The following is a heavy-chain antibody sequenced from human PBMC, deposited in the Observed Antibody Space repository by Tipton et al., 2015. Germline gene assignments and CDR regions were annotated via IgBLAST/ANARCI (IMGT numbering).Heavy chain of an antibody. CDR1: GGSISSSKW. CDR3: ARSRYTVTPDS. CDR2: LYHSGST. V-gene: IGHV4-4*02. Sequence: GLVKPSGTLSLTCAVSGGSISSSKWWSWLRQPPGKGLEWIGELYHSGSTNYNPSLKSRVTISIDRFKTQFSLKLSSVTAADTAVYYCARSRYTVTPDSWGQGTLVTVSS. D-gene: IGHD4-17*01. J-gene: IGHJ4*02.